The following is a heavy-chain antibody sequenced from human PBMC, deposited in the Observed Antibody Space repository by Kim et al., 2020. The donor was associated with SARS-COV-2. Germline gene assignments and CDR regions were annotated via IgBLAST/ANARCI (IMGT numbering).Heavy chain of an antibody. CDR3: AAGPDYGDYRFPADY. D-gene: IGHD4-17*01. J-gene: IGHJ4*02. V-gene: IGHV1-58*01. Sequence: QTVQERVTITRDMSTSTAYMELSSLRSEDTAVYYCAAGPDYGDYRFPADYWGQGTLVTVSS.